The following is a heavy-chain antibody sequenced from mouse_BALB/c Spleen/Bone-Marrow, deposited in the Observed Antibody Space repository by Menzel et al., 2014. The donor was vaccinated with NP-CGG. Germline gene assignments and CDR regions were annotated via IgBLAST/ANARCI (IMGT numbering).Heavy chain of an antibody. V-gene: IGHV2-6-7*01. CDR3: ARRGDYGAWFAY. D-gene: IGHD1-1*01. CDR1: GFSLTGSG. Sequence: VQLQESGPGLVAPSQSLSITCTASGFSLTGSGVNWVRQPPGKGLEWLGMIWGDGSTDYNSALKSRLSIIKDNSKSQVFLKMHSLQSDDTARYYYARRGDYGAWFAYWGQGTLVTVSA. J-gene: IGHJ3*01. CDR2: IWGDGST.